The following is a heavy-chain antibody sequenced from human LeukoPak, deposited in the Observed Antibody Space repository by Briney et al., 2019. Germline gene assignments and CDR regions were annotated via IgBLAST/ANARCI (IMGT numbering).Heavy chain of an antibody. CDR3: ASRAYYYDSSGYYYDWFDP. J-gene: IGHJ5*02. D-gene: IGHD3-22*01. V-gene: IGHV3-66*01. CDR1: GFTISSNY. Sequence: GGSLRLSCAASGFTISSNYMSWVRQAPGKGLEWVSVIYSGGSTYYKDSVKGRFTISRDKSKNTLYLQMNSLRAEDAAVYYCASRAYYYDSSGYYYDWFDPWGQGTLVTVSS. CDR2: IYSGGST.